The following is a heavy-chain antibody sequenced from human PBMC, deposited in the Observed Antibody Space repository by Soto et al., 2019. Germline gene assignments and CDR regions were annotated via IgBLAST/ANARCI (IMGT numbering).Heavy chain of an antibody. V-gene: IGHV4-39*01. D-gene: IGHD2-15*01. CDR1: GYSVTSSDYY. J-gene: IGHJ6*02. CDR2: MFYSGLT. CDR3: APLSVSLSGPYGIHV. Sequence: SETLSLTCSVSGYSVTSSDYYWAWIRQPPGKGLEWIGSMFYSGLTYYNPSLKSRVTLSVDTSKNQFSVRLNSVTAADTAVYYCAPLSVSLSGPYGIHVWGQGTTVTVTS.